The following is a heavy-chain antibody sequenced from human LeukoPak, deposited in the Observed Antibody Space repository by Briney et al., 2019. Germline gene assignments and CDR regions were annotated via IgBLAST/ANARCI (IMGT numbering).Heavy chain of an antibody. J-gene: IGHJ4*02. CDR1: GFTFSNYK. V-gene: IGHV3-30*04. CDR3: AGGDCSSTSCYAEDY. Sequence: GGSLRLSRAASGFTFSNYKMNWVRQAPGIRLEQVAVISYDGSNKYYADSVKGRFTISRENSKNTLFLQMNSLRPEDTAVYYCAGGDCSSTSCYAEDYWGQGTLVTVSS. D-gene: IGHD2-2*01. CDR2: ISYDGSNK.